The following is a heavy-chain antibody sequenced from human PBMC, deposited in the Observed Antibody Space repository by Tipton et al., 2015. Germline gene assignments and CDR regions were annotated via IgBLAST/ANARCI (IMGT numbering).Heavy chain of an antibody. CDR3: ARDVGIAEVDGYYYGMDV. Sequence: TLSLTCNVSGDFISSNAFYWGWIRQPPGKGLEWIGSIYYSGRTYYSASFKSRAAIFVDTSNTQFSLKLRSVTAADTAVYYCARDVGIAEVDGYYYGMDVWGRGTTVIVSS. V-gene: IGHV4-39*02. CDR1: GDFISSNAFY. CDR2: IYYSGRT. J-gene: IGHJ6*02. D-gene: IGHD6-13*01.